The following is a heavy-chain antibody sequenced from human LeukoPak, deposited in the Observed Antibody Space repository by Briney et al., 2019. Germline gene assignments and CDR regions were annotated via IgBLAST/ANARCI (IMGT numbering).Heavy chain of an antibody. J-gene: IGHJ4*02. CDR3: ARLFWSAVSCYVDY. D-gene: IGHD2-15*01. Sequence: KVSCKASGYTFTTYWIGWVRQMPGKGLEWMGIIYPSDYNTAYSPSFQGQVTISADKSISTAYLQWHSLKASDTAMYYCARLFWSAVSCYVDYWGQGTLVTVAS. CDR2: IYPSDYNT. CDR1: GYTFTTYW. V-gene: IGHV5-51*01.